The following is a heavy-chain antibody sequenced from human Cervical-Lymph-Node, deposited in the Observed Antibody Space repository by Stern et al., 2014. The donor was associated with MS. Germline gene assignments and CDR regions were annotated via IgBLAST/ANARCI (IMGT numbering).Heavy chain of an antibody. CDR3: ARELHHPDY. J-gene: IGHJ4*02. CDR1: NYTFTAYG. V-gene: IGHV1-18*01. D-gene: IGHD5-18*01. Sequence: QVQLVQSGAEVKQPGASVKVSCKASNYTFTAYGISWVRQAPGQGLEWMGWISANSGNTHYAPRFQGRLTMTTDTSTSTGYMELRSLTSDDSAVYYCARELHHPDYWGQGTLVTVSS. CDR2: ISANSGNT.